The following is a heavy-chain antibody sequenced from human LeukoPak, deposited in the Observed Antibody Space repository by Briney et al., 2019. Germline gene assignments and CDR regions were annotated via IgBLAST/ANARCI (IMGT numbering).Heavy chain of an antibody. V-gene: IGHV3-7*04. D-gene: IGHD3-22*01. Sequence: TGGSLRLSCAASGFTFSSSWMNWIRQAPGKGLEWVANIKQDGSEKHYVDSVKGRFTISRDNAKNSLYLQMNSLRAEDTAVYYCARERGHYDSRGYRGAGFFDYWGQGTLVTVSS. CDR1: GFTFSSSW. J-gene: IGHJ4*02. CDR2: IKQDGSEK. CDR3: ARERGHYDSRGYRGAGFFDY.